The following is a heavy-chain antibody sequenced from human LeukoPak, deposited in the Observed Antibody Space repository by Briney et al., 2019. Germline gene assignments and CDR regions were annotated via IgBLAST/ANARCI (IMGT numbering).Heavy chain of an antibody. J-gene: IGHJ4*02. Sequence: SETLSLTCAVYGGSFSGYYWSWIRQPPGKGLEWIGEINHSGSTNYNPSLKSRVTISVDTSKNQFSLKLSSVTAADTAVYYCAGSGSSYRYWGQGTLVTVSS. CDR1: GGSFSGYY. CDR2: INHSGST. V-gene: IGHV4-34*01. D-gene: IGHD6-6*01. CDR3: AGSGSSYRY.